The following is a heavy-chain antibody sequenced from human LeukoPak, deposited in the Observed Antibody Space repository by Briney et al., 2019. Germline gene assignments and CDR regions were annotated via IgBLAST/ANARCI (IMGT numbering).Heavy chain of an antibody. J-gene: IGHJ4*02. D-gene: IGHD6-19*01. CDR3: ARAPAVAKARYFDY. CDR2: IYHSGST. Sequence: SETLSLTCTVSGGSISSYYWSWIRQPPGKGLEWIGSIYHSGSTYYNPSLKSRVTISVDTSKNQFSLKLSSVTAADTAVYYCARAPAVAKARYFDYWGQGTLVTVSS. V-gene: IGHV4-38-2*02. CDR1: GGSISSYY.